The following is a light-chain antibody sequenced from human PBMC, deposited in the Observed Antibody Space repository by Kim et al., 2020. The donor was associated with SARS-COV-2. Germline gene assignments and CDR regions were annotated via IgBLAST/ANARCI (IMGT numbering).Light chain of an antibody. J-gene: IGKJ1*01. Sequence: SPGERATLSCRASQSVRSSSLAWYQQKPGQAPRLLIYGASSRATGIPDRFSGSGSGTDFTLTISRLEPEDFAVYYCQQYGGSPWTFGQGTKVDIK. V-gene: IGKV3-20*01. CDR3: QQYGGSPWT. CDR2: GAS. CDR1: QSVRSSS.